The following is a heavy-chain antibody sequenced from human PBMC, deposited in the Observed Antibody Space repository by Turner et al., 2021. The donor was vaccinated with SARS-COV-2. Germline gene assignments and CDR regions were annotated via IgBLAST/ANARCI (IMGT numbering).Heavy chain of an antibody. CDR3: ARGGGYSYGALDY. D-gene: IGHD5-18*01. CDR2: INHSGST. J-gene: IGHJ4*02. V-gene: IGHV4-34*01. Sequence: QVQLLQWGAGLFKPSETLSLPCAVYGGSFSGYYWSWIRQPPGKGLEWIGEINHSGSTNYNPSLKSRVTISVDTSKNQFSLKLSSVTAADTAVYYCARGGGYSYGALDYWGQGTLVTVSS. CDR1: GGSFSGYY.